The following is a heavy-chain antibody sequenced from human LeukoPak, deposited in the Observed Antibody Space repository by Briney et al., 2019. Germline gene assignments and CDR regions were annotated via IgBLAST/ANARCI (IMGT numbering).Heavy chain of an antibody. CDR3: ARLQEYYDTGYFDY. Sequence: SETLSLTCTVSGDSISSYYWSWIRQPPGKGLEWIGYIYYSGSTNYNPSLKSRVTISVDTSKNQFSLKLSSVTAADTAVYYCARLQEYYDTGYFDYWGQGTLVTVSS. D-gene: IGHD3-22*01. CDR2: IYYSGST. V-gene: IGHV4-59*08. CDR1: GDSISSYY. J-gene: IGHJ4*02.